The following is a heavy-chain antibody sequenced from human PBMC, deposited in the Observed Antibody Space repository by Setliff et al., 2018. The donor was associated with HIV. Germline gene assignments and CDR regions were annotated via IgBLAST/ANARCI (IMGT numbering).Heavy chain of an antibody. D-gene: IGHD3-22*01. CDR3: AKELAASGLGYFDF. CDR1: GFTFRNYA. Sequence: GGSLRLSCAASGFTFRNYAMSWVRQAPGEGLEWVSAILSTGARTLYADSVKGRFTISRDNSKNTVYLQMNSLRAEDTAEYYCAKELAASGLGYFDFWGRGILVTVSS. CDR2: ILSTGART. V-gene: IGHV3-23*01. J-gene: IGHJ4*02.